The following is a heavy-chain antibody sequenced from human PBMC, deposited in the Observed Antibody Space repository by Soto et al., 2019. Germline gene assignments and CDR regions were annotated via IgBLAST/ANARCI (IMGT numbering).Heavy chain of an antibody. CDR2: IYPSGSA. CDR3: AGQVDTTYTYDY. CDR1: GGSISSNNW. D-gene: IGHD2-15*01. V-gene: IGHV4-4*02. Sequence: QVQLQESGPGLVKPSGTLSLTCAVSGGSISSNNWWSWVRQPPGKGLEWTGDIYPSGSANYNPALQGRVNMSVDKSQSQFSLNLGSLTAADTAVYYCAGQVDTTYTYDYGGQGTLVTVSS. J-gene: IGHJ4*02.